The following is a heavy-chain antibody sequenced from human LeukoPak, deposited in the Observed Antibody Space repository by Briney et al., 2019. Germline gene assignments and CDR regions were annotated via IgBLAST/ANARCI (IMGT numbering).Heavy chain of an antibody. CDR1: GGSISGNY. V-gene: IGHV4-59*08. CDR2: AYSSGHT. Sequence: SETLSLTCTVSGGSISGNYWSWIRQPPGKGLEWIGYAYSSGHTNYNSSHKSRVTMSLDTSKSQFSLRLSSVTAADTAVYFCARHPFATPFDYWGPGTLVTVSS. J-gene: IGHJ4*02. CDR3: ARHPFATPFDY. D-gene: IGHD2-15*01.